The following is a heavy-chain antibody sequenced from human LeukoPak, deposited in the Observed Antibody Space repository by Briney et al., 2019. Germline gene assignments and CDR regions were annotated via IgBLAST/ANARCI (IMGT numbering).Heavy chain of an antibody. D-gene: IGHD6-13*01. CDR2: IWYDGSNK. V-gene: IGHV3-33*06. J-gene: IGHJ4*02. Sequence: GSSLRLSCAASGFTFSSYGMHWVRQAPGKGLEWVAVIWYDGSNKYYADSVKGRFTISRDNSKNTLYLQMNSLRAEDTAVYYCAKDPERQLAPYFDYWGQGTLVTVSS. CDR3: AKDPERQLAPYFDY. CDR1: GFTFSSYG.